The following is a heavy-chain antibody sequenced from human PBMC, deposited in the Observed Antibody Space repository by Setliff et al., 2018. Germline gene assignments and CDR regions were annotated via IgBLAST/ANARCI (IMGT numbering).Heavy chain of an antibody. J-gene: IGHJ6*03. V-gene: IGHV3-30*02. CDR3: AKGGPYYYYYMDV. CDR2: VRFDGTYK. Sequence: QPGGSLRLSCAASGFVFGTYGMHWVRQAPGKGLDWVASVRFDGTYKVYGDSVRGRFAVSRDNSRNTLYLEMNSLRPEDTAMYYCAKGGPYYYYYMDVWGKGTMVTVS. CDR1: GFVFGTYG.